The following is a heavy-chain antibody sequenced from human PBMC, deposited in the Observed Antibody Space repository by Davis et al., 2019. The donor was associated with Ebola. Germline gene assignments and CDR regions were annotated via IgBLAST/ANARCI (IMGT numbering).Heavy chain of an antibody. Sequence: ASVKVSCKASGYTFTSYGISWVRQAPGQGLEWMGWISAYNGNTNYAQKLQGRVTMTTDTSTSTAYMELRSLRSDDTAVYYCARDGTVVPAAIRLGFDYWGQGTLVTVSS. CDR1: GYTFTSYG. CDR3: ARDGTVVPAAIRLGFDY. D-gene: IGHD2-2*02. J-gene: IGHJ4*02. V-gene: IGHV1-18*01. CDR2: ISAYNGNT.